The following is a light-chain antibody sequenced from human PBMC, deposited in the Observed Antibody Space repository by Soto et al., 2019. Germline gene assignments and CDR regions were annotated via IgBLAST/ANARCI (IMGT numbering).Light chain of an antibody. V-gene: IGLV1-44*01. CDR1: SSNIGSYT. CDR3: EAWENSLNGRVL. Sequence: QPVLTQPPSASGTPGQRVTISCSGSSSNIGSYTVNWYQQLPGTAPKLLIYSNNQRPSGVPDRFSGSKSGTSASLAISGPKSDDEADYYCEAWENSLNGRVLFGGGTKVTVL. CDR2: SNN. J-gene: IGLJ2*01.